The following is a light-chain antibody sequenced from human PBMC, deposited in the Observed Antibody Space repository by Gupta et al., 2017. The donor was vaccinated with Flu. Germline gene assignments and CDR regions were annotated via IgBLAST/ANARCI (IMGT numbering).Light chain of an antibody. CDR3: DTWDSSRSAGV. CDR1: SSNIGSNY. J-gene: IGLJ3*02. CDR2: DNN. V-gene: IGLV1-51*02. Sequence: QSVLTQPPSVSAAPGQKFTISCSGTSSNIGSNYVCWYQQIPAAAPNLLIYDNNRRCSGIADRFSGSKSGTSATVSTTGLQTGEEADYYWDTWDSSRSAGVFGGGTKLTVL.